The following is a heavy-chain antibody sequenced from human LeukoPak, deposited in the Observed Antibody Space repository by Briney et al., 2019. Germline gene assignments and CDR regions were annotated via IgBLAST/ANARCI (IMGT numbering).Heavy chain of an antibody. CDR2: ISPSGGST. J-gene: IGHJ4*02. V-gene: IGHV1-46*01. CDR3: ARLEPSLRGPTFDY. CDR1: GYTFTSNY. D-gene: IGHD4-17*01. Sequence: ASVKVSCKAFGYTFTSNYMHWVRQAPGQGPEWMGVISPSGGSTTYAQKFQGRVTLTRDMSTSTDYLELSSLRSEDTAVYYCARLEPSLRGPTFDYWGQGTPATVSS.